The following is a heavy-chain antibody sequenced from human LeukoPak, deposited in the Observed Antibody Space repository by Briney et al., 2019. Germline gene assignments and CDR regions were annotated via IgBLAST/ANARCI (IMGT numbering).Heavy chain of an antibody. J-gene: IGHJ4*02. D-gene: IGHD5-24*01. CDR3: ARDRRDGYNFNY. CDR1: GFTFSSYW. Sequence: GGSLRLSCAASGFTFSSYWMHWVRQAPGKGLVWVSRINSDGSSTSYADSARGRFTISRDNAKNTLNLQMNSLRAEDTAVYYCARDRRDGYNFNYWGQGTLVTVSS. CDR2: INSDGSST. V-gene: IGHV3-74*01.